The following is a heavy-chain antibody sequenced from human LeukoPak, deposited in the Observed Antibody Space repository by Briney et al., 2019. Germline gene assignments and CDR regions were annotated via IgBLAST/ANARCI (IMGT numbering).Heavy chain of an antibody. D-gene: IGHD2-2*01. CDR1: GFTFSSNG. V-gene: IGHV3-33*07. CDR3: ARDLCSTTSCFDY. CDR2: VWYDGSKT. J-gene: IGHJ4*02. Sequence: PGGSLRLFCAASGFTFSSNGMYWARQAPGKGLEWVAFVWYDGSKTYYTDSVKGRFIISRDNSKNTLSLQMNSLRAEDTAVYFCARDLCSTTSCFDYWGQGTLVSVSS.